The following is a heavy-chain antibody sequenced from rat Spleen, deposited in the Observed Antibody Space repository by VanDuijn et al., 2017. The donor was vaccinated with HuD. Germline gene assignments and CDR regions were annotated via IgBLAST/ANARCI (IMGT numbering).Heavy chain of an antibody. CDR3: TRDLYDFDY. J-gene: IGHJ2*01. CDR1: GFSLTSNS. D-gene: IGHD1-2*01. V-gene: IGHV2-15*01. CDR2: IWSGGNT. Sequence: QVQLKESGPGLVQPSQTLSLTCTVSGFSLTSNSVSWVRQPPGKGLEWMGAIWSGGNTNYNSALSSRLSISRDTSKNQVFLKMSSLQTDDTGTYYCTRDLYDFDYWGQGLMITVSS.